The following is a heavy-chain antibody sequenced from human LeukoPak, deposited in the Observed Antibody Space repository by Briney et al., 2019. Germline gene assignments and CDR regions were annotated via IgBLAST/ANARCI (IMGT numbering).Heavy chain of an antibody. CDR2: ISSSSSYI. CDR1: GFTFSSYS. D-gene: IGHD6-13*01. J-gene: IGHJ3*02. V-gene: IGHV3-21*01. Sequence: PGGSLRLTCAASGFTFSSYSRNWVRQAPGKGLEWVSSISSSSSYIYYADSVKGRFTISRDNAKNSLYLQMNSLRAEDTAVYYCARSKGSSWYGGAFDIWGQGTMVTVSS. CDR3: ARSKGSSWYGGAFDI.